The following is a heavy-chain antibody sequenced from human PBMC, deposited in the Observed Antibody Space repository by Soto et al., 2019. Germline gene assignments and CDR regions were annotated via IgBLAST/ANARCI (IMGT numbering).Heavy chain of an antibody. J-gene: IGHJ4*02. V-gene: IGHV3-48*02. CDR1: GFTFSSYS. CDR2: ISSSSSTI. D-gene: IGHD3-22*01. CDR3: ASPNSNYYDSSGYYY. Sequence: GGSLRLSCAASGFTFSSYSMNWIRQDPGKGLEWVSYISSSSSTIYYADSVKGRFTISRDNAKNSLYLQMNSLRDEDTAVYYCASPNSNYYDSSGYYYWGQGTLVTVSS.